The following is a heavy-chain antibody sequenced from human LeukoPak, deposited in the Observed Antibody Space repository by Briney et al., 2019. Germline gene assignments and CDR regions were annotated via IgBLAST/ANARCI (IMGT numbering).Heavy chain of an antibody. CDR1: GFTFSSYS. D-gene: IGHD2-15*01. V-gene: IGHV3-21*01. CDR3: ARVQEATLDY. Sequence: AGGSLRLSCAASGFTFSSYSMNWVRQAPGKGLEWVSSISSSSSYIYYADSVKGRFTISRDNAKNSLYLQMNSLRAEDTAVYYCARVQEATLDYWGRGTLVTVSS. J-gene: IGHJ4*02. CDR2: ISSSSSYI.